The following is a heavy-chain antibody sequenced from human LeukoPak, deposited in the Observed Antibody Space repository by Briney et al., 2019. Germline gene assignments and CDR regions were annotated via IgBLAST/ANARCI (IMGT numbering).Heavy chain of an antibody. CDR2: IYPGDSDT. V-gene: IGHV5-51*01. Sequence: GESLKISCKGSGYSFTSYWIGWVRQLPGKGLEWMGIIYPGDSDTRYSPSFQGQVTISADKSISTAYLQWSSLKASDTAMYYCARQAATIGDYFDYWGQGTLVTVSS. J-gene: IGHJ4*02. CDR1: GYSFTSYW. D-gene: IGHD5-12*01. CDR3: ARQAATIGDYFDY.